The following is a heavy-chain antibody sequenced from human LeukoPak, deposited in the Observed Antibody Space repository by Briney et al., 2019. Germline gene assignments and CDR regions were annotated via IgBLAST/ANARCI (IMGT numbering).Heavy chain of an antibody. V-gene: IGHV3-66*01. J-gene: IGHJ3*02. CDR2: LYHGGST. D-gene: IGHD3-9*01. Sequence: GGSLRLSCVGSGVIVRSNYMTWVRQAPGKGLEWVSILYHGGSTYYADSVKGRFSISRDTSKNTLYLQMNSLRVEDTAVYYCAKDNNIRYFDWGTNAFDIWGQGTMVTVSS. CDR1: GVIVRSNY. CDR3: AKDNNIRYFDWGTNAFDI.